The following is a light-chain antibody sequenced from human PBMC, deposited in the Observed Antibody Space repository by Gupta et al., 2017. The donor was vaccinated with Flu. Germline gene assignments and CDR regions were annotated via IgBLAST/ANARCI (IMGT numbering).Light chain of an antibody. V-gene: IGLV6-57*01. Sequence: VTISSTRSSGNIAGDFVQWYKHSPGSYQTRSIVDDDLRPSAIHERFAFSIASSCNSASLNISGLKAEDEADYYCQSYAGTNDVVFGGGTSLTVL. CDR1: SGNIAGDF. CDR3: QSYAGTNDVV. J-gene: IGLJ2*01. CDR2: DDD.